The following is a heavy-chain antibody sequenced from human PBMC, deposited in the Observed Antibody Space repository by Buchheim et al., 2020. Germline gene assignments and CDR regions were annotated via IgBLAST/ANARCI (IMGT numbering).Heavy chain of an antibody. J-gene: IGHJ4*02. CDR3: AKGEYCTNGVCYTPFDY. V-gene: IGHV3-23*01. Sequence: EVQLLESGGGLVQPGGSLRLSCAASGFTFSSYAMSWVRQAPGKGLEWVSAISGSGGSTYYADSVKGRFTISRDNSTNTLYLQMNSLRAEDTAVYYCAKGEYCTNGVCYTPFDYWGQGTL. D-gene: IGHD2-8*01. CDR1: GFTFSSYA. CDR2: ISGSGGST.